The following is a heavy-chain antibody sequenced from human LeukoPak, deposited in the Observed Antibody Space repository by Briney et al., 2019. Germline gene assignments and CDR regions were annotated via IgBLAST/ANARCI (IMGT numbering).Heavy chain of an antibody. V-gene: IGHV1-69*04. CDR1: GGTFSSYA. Sequence: GASVKVSCKASGGTFSSYAISWVRQAPGQGLEWMGTIIPILGIANYAQKFQGRVTITADKSTSTAYMELSSLRSEDTAVYYCARDKESSGWAARYYYGMDVWGQGTTVTVSS. J-gene: IGHJ6*02. CDR3: ARDKESSGWAARYYYGMDV. D-gene: IGHD6-19*01. CDR2: IIPILGIA.